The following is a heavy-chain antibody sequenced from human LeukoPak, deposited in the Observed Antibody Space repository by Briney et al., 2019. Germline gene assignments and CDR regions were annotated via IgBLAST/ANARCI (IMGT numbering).Heavy chain of an antibody. CDR1: GFTFSSWD. CDR2: ITTTGDT. Sequence: GGSLRLSCAASGFTFSSWDMHWVRHSTGKRLEWVSTITTTGDTYYPDSVKGRFTISRENAKNSLYLQMNSLRAGDTAVYYCAKHDFLTGHSDYWGQGTLVTVSS. V-gene: IGHV3-13*01. CDR3: AKHDFLTGHSDY. D-gene: IGHD3-9*01. J-gene: IGHJ4*02.